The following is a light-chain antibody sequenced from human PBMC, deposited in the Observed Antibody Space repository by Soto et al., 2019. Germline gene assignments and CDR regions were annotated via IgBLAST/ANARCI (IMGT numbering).Light chain of an antibody. CDR1: QTVSRN. J-gene: IGKJ5*01. V-gene: IGKV3-15*01. CDR3: QQYNNWPS. CDR2: DIS. Sequence: VVTQSPATLSVSPWERATLSCRASQTVSRNLAWYQQRPGQAPRLLIYDISNRATGVPARFSGSGSETEFTLTIRSLQSEDFAVYCCQQYNNWPSFGQGTRLEIK.